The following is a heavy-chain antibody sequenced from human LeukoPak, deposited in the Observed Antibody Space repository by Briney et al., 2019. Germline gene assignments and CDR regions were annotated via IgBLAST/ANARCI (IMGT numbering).Heavy chain of an antibody. CDR2: IYYSGST. V-gene: IGHV4-59*01. D-gene: IGHD3-22*01. CDR1: GGSSGSYY. Sequence: PSETLSLTCTVSGGSSGSYYWSWIRQPPGKGLEWIGYIYYSGSTNYNPSLKSRVTISVDTSKNQFSLNLSSVTAADTAVYYCARYSGGYYYYFDYWGQGTLVTVSS. CDR3: ARYSGGYYYYFDY. J-gene: IGHJ4*02.